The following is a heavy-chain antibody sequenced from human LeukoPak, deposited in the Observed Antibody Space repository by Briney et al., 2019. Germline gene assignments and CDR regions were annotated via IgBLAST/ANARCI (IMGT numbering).Heavy chain of an antibody. V-gene: IGHV1-46*01. Sequence: ASVKVSCKASGYTFTSYYMHWVRQAPGQGLEWMGIINSSGGSTSYAQKFQGRVTMTRDTSTSTVYMELSSLRSEDTAVYYCARGRLSYYDSSGDYYYYYGMDVWGQGTTVTVSS. CDR1: GYTFTSYY. D-gene: IGHD3-22*01. CDR3: ARGRLSYYDSSGDYYYYYGMDV. CDR2: INSSGGST. J-gene: IGHJ6*02.